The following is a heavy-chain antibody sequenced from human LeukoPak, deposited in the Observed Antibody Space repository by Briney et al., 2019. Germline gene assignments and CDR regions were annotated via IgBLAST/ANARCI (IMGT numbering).Heavy chain of an antibody. V-gene: IGHV3-9*01. CDR1: GFTFDDYA. CDR2: ISWNSGSI. J-gene: IGHJ3*02. D-gene: IGHD2-2*01. Sequence: GGSLRLSCAASGFTFDDYAMHWVRQAPGKGLEWVSGISWNSGSIGYADSVKGRFTISRDNAKNSLYLQMNSLRAEDTALYYCSSGYCSSTSCPSYAFDIWGQGTMVTVSS. CDR3: SSGYCSSTSCPSYAFDI.